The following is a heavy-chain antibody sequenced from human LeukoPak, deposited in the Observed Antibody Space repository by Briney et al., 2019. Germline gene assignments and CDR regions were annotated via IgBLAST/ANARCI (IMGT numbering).Heavy chain of an antibody. V-gene: IGHV1-69*05. D-gene: IGHD5-18*01. Sequence: ASVKVSCKASGGTLSSYAISWVRQAPGQGLEWMGRIIPIFGTANYAQKFQGRVTITTDESTSTAYMELSSLRSEDTAVYYCAMGPAMVNFDYWGQGTLVTVSS. CDR1: GGTLSSYA. CDR3: AMGPAMVNFDY. CDR2: IIPIFGTA. J-gene: IGHJ4*02.